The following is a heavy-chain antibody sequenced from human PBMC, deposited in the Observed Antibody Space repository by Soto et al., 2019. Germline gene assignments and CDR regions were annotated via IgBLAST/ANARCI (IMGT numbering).Heavy chain of an antibody. CDR3: ARVRFGQWGYAMDV. Sequence: QVQMVESGGGLVKPGGSLRLSCADSGITFSDCYMNWIRQAPGKGLEWVSYMSSSGARINYVGSVRGRFTVSRDNAKNSLYLQLNSLRAEDTAMYYCARVRFGQWGYAMDVWGQGATVTVSS. D-gene: IGHD3-10*01. CDR1: GITFSDCY. J-gene: IGHJ6*02. CDR2: MSSSGARI. V-gene: IGHV3-11*01.